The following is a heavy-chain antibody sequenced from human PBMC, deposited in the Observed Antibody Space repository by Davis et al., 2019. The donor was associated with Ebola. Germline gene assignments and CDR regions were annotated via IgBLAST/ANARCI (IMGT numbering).Heavy chain of an antibody. CDR3: ARDIPSSYNWFDP. CDR2: IDPSDSYT. D-gene: IGHD2-15*01. J-gene: IGHJ5*02. CDR1: GYSFNNYW. Sequence: KVSCKGSGYSFNNYWISWVRQLPGKGLERLGRIDPSDSYTNYSPSFQGHITISVDRSVSSVFLQWSSLRASDTAIYYCARDIPSSYNWFDPWGQGTQVTVSS. V-gene: IGHV5-10-1*01.